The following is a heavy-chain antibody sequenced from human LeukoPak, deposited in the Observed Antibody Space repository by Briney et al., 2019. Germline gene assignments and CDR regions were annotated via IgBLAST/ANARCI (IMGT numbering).Heavy chain of an antibody. CDR2: IIPIFGTA. D-gene: IGHD5-18*01. CDR3: ARDEYSYGYDY. J-gene: IGHJ4*02. CDR1: GGTFSSYA. Sequence: ASVKVSRKASGGTFSSYAISWVRQAPGQGLEWMGGIIPIFGTANYAQKFQGRVTITADESTSTAYMELSSLRSEDTAVYYCARDEYSYGYDYWGQGTLVTVSS. V-gene: IGHV1-69*01.